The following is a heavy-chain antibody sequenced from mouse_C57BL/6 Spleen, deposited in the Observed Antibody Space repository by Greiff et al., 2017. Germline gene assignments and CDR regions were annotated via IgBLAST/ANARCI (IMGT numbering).Heavy chain of an antibody. J-gene: IGHJ3*01. CDR3: AGYDYGGGAWFAY. CDR2: INPSNGGT. Sequence: QVQLQQPGTELVKPGASVKLSCKASGYTFTSYWMHWVKQRPGQGLEWIGNINPSNGGTNYNEKFKSKATLTVDKSSSPAYMQLSSLTSEGSAVYYCAGYDYGGGAWFAYWGQGTLVTVSA. V-gene: IGHV1-53*01. CDR1: GYTFTSYW. D-gene: IGHD2-4*01.